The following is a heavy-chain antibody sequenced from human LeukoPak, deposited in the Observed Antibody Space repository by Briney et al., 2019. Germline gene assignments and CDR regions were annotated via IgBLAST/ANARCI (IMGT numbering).Heavy chain of an antibody. Sequence: ASVKVSCKSSGDTFTCYYLHWVRQAPGQGMEWMGWINANSGGTNYAQKFQGRVTMTRDTSISSVHMELSRVRSDDTAVYYCARGSITLLRGFDFWGQGTLVTVSS. CDR3: ARGSITLLRGFDF. J-gene: IGHJ4*02. CDR2: INANSGGT. CDR1: GDTFTCYY. V-gene: IGHV1-2*02. D-gene: IGHD3-10*01.